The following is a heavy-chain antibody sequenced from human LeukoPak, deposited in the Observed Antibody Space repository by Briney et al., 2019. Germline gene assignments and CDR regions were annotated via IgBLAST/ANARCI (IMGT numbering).Heavy chain of an antibody. CDR2: ISWNSGSI. D-gene: IGHD6-13*01. V-gene: IGHV3-9*01. CDR3: AKAPFGDSSSWFYYFDY. CDR1: GFTFDDYA. Sequence: GRSLRLSCAASGFTFDDYAMHWVRQAPGKGLEWVSGISWNSGSIGYADSVKGRFTISRDNAKNSLYLQMNSLRAEDTALYYCAKAPFGDSSSWFYYFDYWGQGTLVTVSS. J-gene: IGHJ4*02.